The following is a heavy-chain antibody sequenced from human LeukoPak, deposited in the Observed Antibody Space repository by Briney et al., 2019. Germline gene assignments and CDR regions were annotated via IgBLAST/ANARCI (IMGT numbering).Heavy chain of an antibody. CDR1: GGSFSSGAYS. CDR2: IYHSGIT. D-gene: IGHD2-15*01. Sequence: SETLSLTCAVSGGSFSSGAYSWNWIRQPPGKGLEWIGYIYHSGITYYNPSLKSRVTMSVDRAKNQFSLKLTSVTAADTAVYYCARGRYCSGGSCLYYFDYWGQGTLVTVSS. CDR3: ARGRYCSGGSCLYYFDY. J-gene: IGHJ4*02. V-gene: IGHV4-30-2*01.